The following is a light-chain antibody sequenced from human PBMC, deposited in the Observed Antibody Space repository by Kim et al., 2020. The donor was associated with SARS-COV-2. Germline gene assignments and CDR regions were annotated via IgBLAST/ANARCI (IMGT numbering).Light chain of an antibody. CDR3: QSYDSSNLWV. Sequence: NFMLTQPHSVSESPGKTVTISCTRSSGSIASNYVQWYQQRPGSAPTTVVYEDNQRPSGVPDRFSGSIDSPSNSASLTISGLKTEDEADYYCQSYDSSNLWVFGGGTQLTVL. CDR1: SGSIASNY. V-gene: IGLV6-57*04. J-gene: IGLJ3*02. CDR2: EDN.